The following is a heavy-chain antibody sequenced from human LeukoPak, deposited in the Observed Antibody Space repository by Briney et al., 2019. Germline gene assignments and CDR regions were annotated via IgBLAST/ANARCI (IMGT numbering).Heavy chain of an antibody. CDR2: IYYSGST. CDR1: GGSISSYY. CDR3: ARASYFDTPYYFDY. J-gene: IGHJ4*02. D-gene: IGHD3-9*01. V-gene: IGHV4-59*01. Sequence: ETLSLTCTVSGGSISSYYWSWIRQPPGKGLEWIGYIYYSGSTNYNPSLKSRVTISVDTSKNQFSLKLSSVTAADTAVYYCARASYFDTPYYFDYWGQGTLVTVSS.